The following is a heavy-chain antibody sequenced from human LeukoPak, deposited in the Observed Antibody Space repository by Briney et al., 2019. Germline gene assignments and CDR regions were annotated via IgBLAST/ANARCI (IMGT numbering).Heavy chain of an antibody. CDR2: IKQDGSEK. D-gene: IGHD1-1*01. CDR3: AAGTTGGWVEPFDY. Sequence: GGSLSLFCAASGFTFSSYYMSWVRQAPGKGLEWVANIKQDGSEKYYVDSVKGRFTISSDNAKNTLYLQMNSLRAEDTAVYYCAAGTTGGWVEPFDYRGNGTLVTVSS. V-gene: IGHV3-7*01. CDR1: GFTFSSYY. J-gene: IGHJ4*01.